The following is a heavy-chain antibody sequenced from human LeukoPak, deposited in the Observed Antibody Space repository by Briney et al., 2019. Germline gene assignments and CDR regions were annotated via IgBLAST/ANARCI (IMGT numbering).Heavy chain of an antibody. J-gene: IGHJ5*02. V-gene: IGHV4-61*02. Sequence: SQTLSLTCTVSGGSISSGSYYWSWLRQPAGKGLEWIGRIYTSGSTNYNPSLKSRVTISVDTSKNQFSLKLSSVTAADTAVYYCARSMTMVYNWFDPWGQGTLVTVSS. D-gene: IGHD4/OR15-4a*01. CDR3: ARSMTMVYNWFDP. CDR2: IYTSGST. CDR1: GGSISSGSYY.